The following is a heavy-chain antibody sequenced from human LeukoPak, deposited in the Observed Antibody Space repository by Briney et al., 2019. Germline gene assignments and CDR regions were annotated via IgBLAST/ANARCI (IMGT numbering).Heavy chain of an antibody. CDR2: IKQDGSEK. V-gene: IGHV3-7*01. Sequence: PGGSLRLSCAASGFTFSSYWMSWVRQAPGKGLEGVANIKQDGSEKYYVDSVKGRFTISRDNAKNSLYLQMNSLRAEDTAVYYCARVNGDYVEYFDYWGQGTLVTVSS. CDR1: GFTFSSYW. D-gene: IGHD4-17*01. CDR3: ARVNGDYVEYFDY. J-gene: IGHJ4*02.